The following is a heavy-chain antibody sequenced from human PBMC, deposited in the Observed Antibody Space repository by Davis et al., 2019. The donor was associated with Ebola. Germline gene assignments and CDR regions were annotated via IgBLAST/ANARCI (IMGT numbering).Heavy chain of an antibody. CDR1: GFTFSSYG. CDR2: ISYDGSNK. D-gene: IGHD5-12*01. Sequence: GESLKISCAASGFTFSSYGMHWVRPAPGKGLEWVAVISYDGSNKYYADSVKGRFTISRDNSKNTLYLQMNSLRAEDTAVYYCARSYVDIVATKLYYYYGMDVWGQGTTVTVSS. CDR3: ARSYVDIVATKLYYYYGMDV. V-gene: IGHV3-30*03. J-gene: IGHJ6*02.